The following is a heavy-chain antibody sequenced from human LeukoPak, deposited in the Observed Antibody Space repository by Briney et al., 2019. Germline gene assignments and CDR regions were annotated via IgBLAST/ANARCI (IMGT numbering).Heavy chain of an antibody. D-gene: IGHD3-10*01. Sequence: KSGGSLRLSCAASGFTFSSYSMNWVRQAPGKGLEWVSSISSSSSYIYYADSVKGRFTISRDNAKNSLYLQMNSLRAEDTAVYYCAREDSYYYGSGSYPFDYWGQGTLVTVPS. J-gene: IGHJ4*02. CDR2: ISSSSSYI. CDR1: GFTFSSYS. V-gene: IGHV3-21*01. CDR3: AREDSYYYGSGSYPFDY.